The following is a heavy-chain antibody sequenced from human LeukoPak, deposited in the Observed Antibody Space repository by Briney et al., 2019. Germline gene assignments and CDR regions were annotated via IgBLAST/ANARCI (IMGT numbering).Heavy chain of an antibody. Sequence: PGGSLRPSCAASGFTFSSYWMSWVRQAPGKGLEWVANIKQDGSEKYYVDSVKGRFTISRDNAKNSLYLQMNSLRAEDTAVYYCAREVAVAGTEPISNYMDVWGKGTTVTVSS. CDR2: IKQDGSEK. CDR3: AREVAVAGTEPISNYMDV. V-gene: IGHV3-7*01. CDR1: GFTFSSYW. D-gene: IGHD6-19*01. J-gene: IGHJ6*03.